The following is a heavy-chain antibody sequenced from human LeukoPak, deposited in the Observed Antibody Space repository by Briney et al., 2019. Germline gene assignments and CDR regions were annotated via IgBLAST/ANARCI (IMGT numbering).Heavy chain of an antibody. CDR3: ARGVEVEPAAVTAPFDY. CDR2: MNPNSGNT. V-gene: IGHV1-8*01. J-gene: IGHJ4*02. CDR1: GYTFTSYD. D-gene: IGHD2-2*01. Sequence: ASVKVSCKASGYTFTSYDINWVRQATGQGLEWMGWMNPNSGNTGYAQKFQGRVTITTDESTSTAYMELSSLRSEDTAVYYCARGVEVEPAAVTAPFDYWGRGTLVTVSS.